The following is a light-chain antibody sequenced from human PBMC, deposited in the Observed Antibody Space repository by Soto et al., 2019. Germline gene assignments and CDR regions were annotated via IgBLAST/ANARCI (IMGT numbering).Light chain of an antibody. J-gene: IGKJ4*01. CDR1: QSVSSK. V-gene: IGKV3-15*01. Sequence: EVVMRQSPATLSVSPGERATLSCRASQSVSSKLAWYQQKPGQAPSLLIYSASTRATGFPARFSGSGSGTEFTLTISSLQSEDFAVYYCQQYNDWPLTFGGGTKVDIK. CDR3: QQYNDWPLT. CDR2: SAS.